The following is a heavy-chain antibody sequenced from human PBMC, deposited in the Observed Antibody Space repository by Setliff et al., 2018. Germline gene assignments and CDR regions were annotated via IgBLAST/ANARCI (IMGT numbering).Heavy chain of an antibody. V-gene: IGHV1-18*01. CDR2: ISTYNGKT. Sequence: ASVKVSCKASGGPFNSYAISRVRQAPGQGLEWMGWISTYNGKTNYAQKFQGRVTMTTDTSTSTAYMELRSLRSDDTAVYYCARDLDYQYYYDSSGRDAFDIWGQGTMVTVSS. J-gene: IGHJ3*02. D-gene: IGHD3-22*01. CDR1: GGPFNSYA. CDR3: ARDLDYQYYYDSSGRDAFDI.